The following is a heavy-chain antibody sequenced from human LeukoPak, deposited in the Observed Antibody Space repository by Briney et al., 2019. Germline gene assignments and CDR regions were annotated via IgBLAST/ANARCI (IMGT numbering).Heavy chain of an antibody. Sequence: GRSLRLSCAASGFTFSSFAMSWVRQAPGKGLEWVSAISTSAFSTYYADSVKGRFTISRDNSKDTLYLQMNSLRAEDTAVYYCAKAKDYCSSTSCPYFQHWGQGTLVTVSS. V-gene: IGHV3-23*01. CDR3: AKAKDYCSSTSCPYFQH. CDR1: GFTFSSFA. CDR2: ISTSAFST. D-gene: IGHD2-2*01. J-gene: IGHJ1*01.